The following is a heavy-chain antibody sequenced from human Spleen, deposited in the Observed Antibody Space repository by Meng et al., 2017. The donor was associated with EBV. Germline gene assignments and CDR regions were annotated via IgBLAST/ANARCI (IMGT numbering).Heavy chain of an antibody. D-gene: IGHD1-14*01. CDR3: SRDLAGSDDY. V-gene: IGHV3-74*01. Sequence: EVQRFDAGGALFQTGGSLSLSCATFEFTFSRYWMHWVRPTQGKGLGWVSRTNEYGTITNYANSVKGRFTISRDNAKNTLYLQMNSLRAEDTALYYCSRDLAGSDDYWGQGILVTVSS. J-gene: IGHJ4*02. CDR1: EFTFSRYW. CDR2: TNEYGTIT.